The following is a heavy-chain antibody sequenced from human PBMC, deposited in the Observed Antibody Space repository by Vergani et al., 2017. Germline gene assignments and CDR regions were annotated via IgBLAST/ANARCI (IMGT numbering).Heavy chain of an antibody. V-gene: IGHV1-69*04. J-gene: IGHJ4*02. D-gene: IGHD5-12*01. CDR3: ARGPAYSGSGXGYY. CDR1: GGTFSSYA. CDR2: IIPILGIA. Sequence: QVQLVQSGAEVKKPGSSVKVSCKASGGTFSSYAISWVRQAPGQGLEWMGRIIPILGIANYAQKFQGRVTITADKSTSTAYMELSSLRSEDTAVYYCARGPAYSGSGXGYYWGQGTLVTVSS.